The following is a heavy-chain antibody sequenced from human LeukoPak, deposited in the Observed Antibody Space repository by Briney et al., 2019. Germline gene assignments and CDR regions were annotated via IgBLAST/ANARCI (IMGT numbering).Heavy chain of an antibody. CDR2: ISGSGGST. V-gene: IGHV3-23*01. CDR1: GLTFSSYA. CDR3: AKDRNYYDSSGYYRSYYFDY. D-gene: IGHD3-22*01. J-gene: IGHJ4*02. Sequence: GGSLRLSCAASGLTFSSYAMSWVRQAPGKGLEGVSAISGSGGSTYYADSVKGRFTISRDNSKNTLYLQMNSLRAEDTAVYYCAKDRNYYDSSGYYRSYYFDYWGQGTLVTVSS.